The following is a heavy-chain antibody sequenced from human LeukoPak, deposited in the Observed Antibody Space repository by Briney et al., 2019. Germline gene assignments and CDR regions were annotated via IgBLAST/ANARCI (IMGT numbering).Heavy chain of an antibody. CDR2: INPNSGGT. CDR1: GYTFTDYY. Sequence: ASVKVSCKASGYTFTDYYMHWVRQAPGQGLEWMGWINPNSGGTSYAQKFQGRVTMTRDTSISTAYMELSRLRSDDTAVYYCARELWELLEGGPYYYYMDVWGKGTTVTISS. J-gene: IGHJ6*03. V-gene: IGHV1-2*02. D-gene: IGHD1-26*01. CDR3: ARELWELLEGGPYYYYMDV.